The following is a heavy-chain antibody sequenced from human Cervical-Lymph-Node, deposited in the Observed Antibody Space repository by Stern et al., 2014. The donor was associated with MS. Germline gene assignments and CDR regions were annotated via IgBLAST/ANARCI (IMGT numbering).Heavy chain of an antibody. CDR1: GFSLTTSKVG. Sequence: QITLKESDPTLVKPTQTLTLTCTFSGFSLTTSKVGVGWVRQPPGKALEWLALIYWDDDKRYSPSLKSRLTITKDTSKNQVVLTMTDLDPVDTATYYCAQTTTVTLFDYWGQGTLVTVSS. V-gene: IGHV2-5*02. D-gene: IGHD4-17*01. CDR3: AQTTTVTLFDY. CDR2: IYWDDDK. J-gene: IGHJ4*02.